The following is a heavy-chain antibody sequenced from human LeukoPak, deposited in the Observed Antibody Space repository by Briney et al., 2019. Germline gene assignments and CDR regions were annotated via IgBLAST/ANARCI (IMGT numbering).Heavy chain of an antibody. CDR2: ISSSGSTI. J-gene: IGHJ4*02. Sequence: VRLGGSLRLSCAASGFTFSSYEMNWIRQAPGKGLEWLSYISSSGSTIYYADSVKGRFTISRDNAKNSLYLQMNSLRAEDTAVYYCARARYCSSTSCFGALKYWGQGTLVTVSS. V-gene: IGHV3-48*03. CDR1: GFTFSSYE. D-gene: IGHD2-2*01. CDR3: ARARYCSSTSCFGALKY.